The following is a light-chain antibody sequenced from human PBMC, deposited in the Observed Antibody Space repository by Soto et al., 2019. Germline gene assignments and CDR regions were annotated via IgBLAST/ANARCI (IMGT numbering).Light chain of an antibody. J-gene: IGLJ3*02. Sequence: QSALTQPASVSGSLGQSITISCTGTSRDVGGYNYVSWYQHHPGKGPKVLIYEVSYRPSGVSDRFSGSKSGNTASLTISGLQPEDEAHYYRHSYTTTGSLWVFGGGTKLTVL. CDR1: SRDVGGYNY. V-gene: IGLV2-14*01. CDR2: EVS. CDR3: HSYTTTGSLWV.